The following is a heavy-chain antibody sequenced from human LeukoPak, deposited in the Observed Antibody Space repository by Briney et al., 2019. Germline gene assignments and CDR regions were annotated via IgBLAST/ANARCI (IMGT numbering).Heavy chain of an antibody. J-gene: IGHJ3*02. Sequence: SETLSLTCTVSGGSISSYYWSWIRQPPGKGLEWIGYMYYSGNTNYNPFLKSRVTTSVDSSKNQFSLKLSSVTAPYTAVYYCARHTLVGARNAFDIWGQGTMVTVSA. CDR3: ARHTLVGARNAFDI. CDR2: MYYSGNT. D-gene: IGHD1-26*01. V-gene: IGHV4-59*08. CDR1: GGSISSYY.